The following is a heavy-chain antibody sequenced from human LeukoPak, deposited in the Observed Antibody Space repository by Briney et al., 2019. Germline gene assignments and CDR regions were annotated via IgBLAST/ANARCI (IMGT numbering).Heavy chain of an antibody. Sequence: PSEALSLTCAVYGGSFSGYYWSWIRQPPGKGLEWIGEINHSGSTNYNPSLKSRVTISVDTSKNQFSLKLSSVTAADTAVYYCARGSLTTYGSGSYYYYYGMDVWGQGTTVTASS. CDR3: ARGSLTTYGSGSYYYYYGMDV. J-gene: IGHJ6*02. D-gene: IGHD3-10*01. V-gene: IGHV4-34*01. CDR1: GGSFSGYY. CDR2: INHSGST.